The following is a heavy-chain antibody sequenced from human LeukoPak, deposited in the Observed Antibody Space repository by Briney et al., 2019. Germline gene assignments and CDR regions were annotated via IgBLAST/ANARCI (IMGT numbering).Heavy chain of an antibody. D-gene: IGHD3-22*01. CDR1: GFIFSNYA. V-gene: IGHV3-64*01. CDR2: ISSNGGST. CDR3: ARGAYYYDSSGYYDPFDY. Sequence: GGSLRLSCAASGFIFSNYAMHWVRQAPGKGLEYVSAISSNGGSTYYANSVKGRFTISRDNSKNTLYLQMGSLRAEDMAVYYCARGAYYYDSSGYYDPFDYWGQGTLVTVSS. J-gene: IGHJ4*02.